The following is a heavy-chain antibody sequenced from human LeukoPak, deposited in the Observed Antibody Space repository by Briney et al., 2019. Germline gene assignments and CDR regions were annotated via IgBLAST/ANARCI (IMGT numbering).Heavy chain of an antibody. J-gene: IGHJ4*02. V-gene: IGHV3-23*01. D-gene: IGHD5-12*01. CDR3: AIHPDIVATYIDY. CDR1: GFTISGHA. CDR2: ISGGGGST. Sequence: GGSLRLSCVASGFTISGHAMSWVRQAPGKGLEWVSAISGGGGSTYSADSVKGRFTVSRDNSKNTLYLQMNSLRAEDTAVYYCAIHPDIVATYIDYWGQGTLVTVSS.